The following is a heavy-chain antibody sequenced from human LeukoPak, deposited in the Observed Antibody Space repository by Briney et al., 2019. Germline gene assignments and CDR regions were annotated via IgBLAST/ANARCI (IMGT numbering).Heavy chain of an antibody. D-gene: IGHD7-27*01. CDR3: ARVRGGGLTGDPRGGAFDI. J-gene: IGHJ3*02. CDR2: ISAYNGNT. Sequence: GASVKVSCKASGYTFTSYGISWVRQAPAQGLEWMGWISAYNGNTNYAQKLQGRVTMTTDTSTSTAYMELRSLRSDDTAVYYCARVRGGGLTGDPRGGAFDIWGQGTMVTVSS. V-gene: IGHV1-18*01. CDR1: GYTFTSYG.